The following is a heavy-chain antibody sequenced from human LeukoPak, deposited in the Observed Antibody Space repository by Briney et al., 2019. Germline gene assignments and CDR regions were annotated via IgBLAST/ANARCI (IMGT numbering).Heavy chain of an antibody. CDR2: IVVDSGNT. CDR1: GFTFTSSA. Sequence: ASVKVSGKASGFTFTSSAMQWVRQARGQRLEWIGWIVVDSGNTNYAQKFQERVTITRDMSTSTAYMELSSLRSEDTAVYYCAASSSWYSAFDIWGQGTMVTVSS. CDR3: AASSSWYSAFDI. J-gene: IGHJ3*02. V-gene: IGHV1-58*02. D-gene: IGHD6-13*01.